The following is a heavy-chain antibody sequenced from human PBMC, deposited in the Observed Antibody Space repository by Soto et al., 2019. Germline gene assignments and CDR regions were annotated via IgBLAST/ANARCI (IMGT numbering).Heavy chain of an antibody. J-gene: IGHJ5*02. CDR2: IYYSGST. D-gene: IGHD4-17*01. CDR1: GGSISRYD. V-gene: IGHV4-59*08. CDR3: ARASTVTTRGSRNNWFDP. Sequence: SETLSLTCTVAGGSISRYDWSWIRQPPGKGLEWIGYIYYSGSTNYNPSLKSRVTISVDTSKNQFSLKLSSVTAADTAVYYCARASTVTTRGSRNNWFDPWGQGTLVTVS.